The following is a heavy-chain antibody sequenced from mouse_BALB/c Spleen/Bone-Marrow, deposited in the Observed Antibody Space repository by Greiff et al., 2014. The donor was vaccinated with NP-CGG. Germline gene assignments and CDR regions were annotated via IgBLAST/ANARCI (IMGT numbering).Heavy chain of an antibody. CDR1: GYTFTNYW. CDR2: IYPSDSYT. D-gene: IGHD2-1*01. CDR3: TGYGNYFDY. V-gene: IGHV1-69*02. J-gene: IGHJ2*01. Sequence: QVQLKESGAELVRPGASVKLSCKASGYTFTNYWVNWGKQRPGQGLEWIGNIYPSDSYTTYNQNFKDKATLTVDKSSSTAYMQLSSPTSEDSAVYYCTGYGNYFDYWGQGTTLTVSS.